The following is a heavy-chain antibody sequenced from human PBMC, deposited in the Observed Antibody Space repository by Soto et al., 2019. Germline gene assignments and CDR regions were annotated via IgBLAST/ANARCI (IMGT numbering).Heavy chain of an antibody. CDR3: ARETLLYYDSSGYPSWFDP. Sequence: SVKVSCKASGGTFSSYAISWVRQAPGQGLEWMGGIIPIFGTANYAQKFQGRVTITADESTSTAYMELSSLRSEDTAVYYCARETLLYYDSSGYPSWFDPWGQGTLVTVSS. J-gene: IGHJ5*02. CDR1: GGTFSSYA. V-gene: IGHV1-69*13. D-gene: IGHD3-22*01. CDR2: IIPIFGTA.